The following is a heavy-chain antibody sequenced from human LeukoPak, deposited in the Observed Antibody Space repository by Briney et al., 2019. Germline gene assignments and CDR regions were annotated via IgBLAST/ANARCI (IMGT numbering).Heavy chain of an antibody. J-gene: IGHJ4*02. Sequence: QAGGSLRLSCAASGFTFSTYNMNWVRQAPGKGLEWVSYISSSGSTIYYADSVKGRFTISRDNAKNSLYLQMNSLRAEDTAVYYCAGNRILTGYYLFDYWGQGTLVTVSS. V-gene: IGHV3-48*04. CDR3: AGNRILTGYYLFDY. D-gene: IGHD3-9*01. CDR1: GFTFSTYN. CDR2: ISSSGSTI.